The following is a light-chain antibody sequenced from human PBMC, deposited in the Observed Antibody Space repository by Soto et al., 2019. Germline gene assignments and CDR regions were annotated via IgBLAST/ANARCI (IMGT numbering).Light chain of an antibody. V-gene: IGKV3-15*01. CDR3: QQYNNWPPWT. Sequence: DIVMTQSPATLSVAPGERVTFSCRASQGVSRKLAWYQHKPGQAPRLLISGASTGATGIPARFSGSGSGTVFTLTISSLQSEDFAVYYCQQYNNWPPWTFGQGTKVDI. CDR1: QGVSRK. CDR2: GAS. J-gene: IGKJ1*01.